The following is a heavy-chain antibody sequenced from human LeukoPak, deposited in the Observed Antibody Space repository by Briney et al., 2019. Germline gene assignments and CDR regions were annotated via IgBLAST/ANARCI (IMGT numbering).Heavy chain of an antibody. CDR2: ISYDGSNK. CDR3: ARDPYGSGDGYFDY. V-gene: IGHV3-30*03. CDR1: GFTFRNYG. J-gene: IGHJ4*02. Sequence: GGSLRLSCAASGFTFRNYGMHWVRQAPGKGLEWVAVISYDGSNKYYADSVEGRFTISRDNSKNTLYLQMSSLRAEDTAVYYCARDPYGSGDGYFDYWGQGALVTVSS. D-gene: IGHD3-10*01.